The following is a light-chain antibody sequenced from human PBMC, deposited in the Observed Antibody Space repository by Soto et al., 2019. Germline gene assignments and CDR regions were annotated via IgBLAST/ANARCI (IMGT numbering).Light chain of an antibody. CDR3: HQYYTTPPTT. J-gene: IGKJ2*01. Sequence: DIVMTQSPDSLAVSLGERATINCKSSQSVLYSSNNKNYLAWYQQKPGQPPKLLIYWASTRESGVPDRFSGSGSGTDFTLPISSLQAEDVAVYYCHQYYTTPPTTFGQGTKLGIK. CDR2: WAS. CDR1: QSVLYSSNNKNY. V-gene: IGKV4-1*01.